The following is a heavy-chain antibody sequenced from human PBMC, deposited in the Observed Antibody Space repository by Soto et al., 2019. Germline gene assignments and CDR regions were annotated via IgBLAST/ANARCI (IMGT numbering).Heavy chain of an antibody. CDR1: GFTFSSYS. Sequence: GGSLRLSCAASGFTFSSYSMNWVRQAPGKGLEWVSYISSSSTIYYADSVKGRFTISRDNAKNSLYLQMNSLRGDDTAVYYCARERVFGVVSPYDMDVWGQGTTVTVSS. J-gene: IGHJ6*02. V-gene: IGHV3-48*01. CDR2: ISSSSTI. CDR3: ARERVFGVVSPYDMDV. D-gene: IGHD3-3*01.